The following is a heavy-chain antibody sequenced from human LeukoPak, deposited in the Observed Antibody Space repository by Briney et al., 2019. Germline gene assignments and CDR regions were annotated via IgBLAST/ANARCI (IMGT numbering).Heavy chain of an antibody. V-gene: IGHV4-39*01. CDR3: ARPGGYDSSGYYEYYFDY. CDR1: GDSITSSSYD. Sequence: PSETLSLTCTVSGDSITSSSYDWGWIRQPPGKGLEWIGSIYYTGSTYYNTSLKSRVTMSVDTSKNQFSLKLSSVTAADTAVYYCARPGGYDSSGYYEYYFDYWGQGTLVTVSS. D-gene: IGHD3-22*01. CDR2: IYYTGST. J-gene: IGHJ4*02.